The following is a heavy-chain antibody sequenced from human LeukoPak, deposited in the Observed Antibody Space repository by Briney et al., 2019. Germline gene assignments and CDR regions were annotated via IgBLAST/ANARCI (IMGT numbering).Heavy chain of an antibody. J-gene: IGHJ6*03. CDR2: IYRSGRT. CDR3: ARGFGELLPSNYYYYYYYMDV. D-gene: IGHD3-10*01. CDR1: GGSINSGSYY. Sequence: PSETLSLTCTVSGGSINSGSYYWSWIRQPAGKGLEWIGRIYRSGRTNYNPSLKSRVTISVDTSKNQFSLKLSSVTAADTAVYYCARGFGELLPSNYYYYYYYMDVWGKGTTVTVSS. V-gene: IGHV4-61*02.